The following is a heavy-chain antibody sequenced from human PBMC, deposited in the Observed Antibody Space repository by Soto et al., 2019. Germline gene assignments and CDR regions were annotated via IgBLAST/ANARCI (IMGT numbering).Heavy chain of an antibody. D-gene: IGHD6-13*01. V-gene: IGHV6-1*01. J-gene: IGHJ6*02. CDR3: ARGKVAVNQTPIAAAGSGYYYGMDV. CDR1: GDSVSSNSAA. Sequence: SQTLSLTCAISGDSVSSNSAAWNWIRQSPSRGLEWLGRTYYRSKWYNDYAVSVKSRLTINPDTSKNQFSLQLNSVTPEDTAVYYCARGKVAVNQTPIAAAGSGYYYGMDVWGQGTTVTVSS. CDR2: TYYRSKWYN.